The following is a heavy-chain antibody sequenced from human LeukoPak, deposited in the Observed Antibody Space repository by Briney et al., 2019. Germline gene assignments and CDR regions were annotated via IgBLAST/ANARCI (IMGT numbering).Heavy chain of an antibody. CDR2: INRDGSER. V-gene: IGHV3-7*03. J-gene: IGHJ6*02. CDR1: GFTFSNYW. Sequence: GGSLRLSCAASGFTFSNYWMTWVRQAPGKGLEWVANINRDGSERYYVDSVKGRFTVSRDDAKSSLYLQMNSLRAEDTAVYYCARRNAMDVWGQGTTVIVFS. CDR3: ARRNAMDV.